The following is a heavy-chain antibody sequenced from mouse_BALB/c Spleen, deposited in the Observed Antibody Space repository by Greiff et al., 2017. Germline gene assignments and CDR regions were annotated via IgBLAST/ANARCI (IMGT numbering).Heavy chain of an antibody. Sequence: EVQGVESGGGLVKPGGSLKLSCAASGFTFSSYAMSWVRQSPEKRLEWVAEISSGGSYTYYPDTVTGRFTISRDNAKNTLYLEMSSLRSEDTAMYYCAGGGYDAMDYWGQGTSVTVSA. V-gene: IGHV5-9-4*01. CDR1: GFTFSSYA. CDR3: AGGGYDAMDY. J-gene: IGHJ4*01. CDR2: ISSGGSYT.